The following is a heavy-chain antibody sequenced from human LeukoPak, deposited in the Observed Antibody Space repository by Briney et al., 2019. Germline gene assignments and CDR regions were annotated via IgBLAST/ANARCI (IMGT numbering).Heavy chain of an antibody. CDR2: INSDGSST. V-gene: IGHV3-74*01. CDR3: ARDYDSSGYYESDAFDI. D-gene: IGHD3-22*01. J-gene: IGHJ3*02. Sequence: PGGSLRLSCAASGFTFSNYWMHWVRQAPGKGLVWVSRINSDGSSTSYADSVKGRFTISRDNAKNTLHLQMNSLRAEDTAVYYCARDYDSSGYYESDAFDIWGQGTMVTVSS. CDR1: GFTFSNYW.